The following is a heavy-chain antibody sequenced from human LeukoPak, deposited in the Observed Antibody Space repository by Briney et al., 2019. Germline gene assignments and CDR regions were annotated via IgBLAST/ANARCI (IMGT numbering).Heavy chain of an antibody. J-gene: IGHJ4*02. CDR2: IWYDGSNK. CDR3: ARDNSGDY. CDR1: GFTISSYG. V-gene: IGHV3-33*01. Sequence: GWSLRLYSAASGFTISSYGLHWVRQAPRKGLEWGAVIWYDGSNKYYADSVKGRFTISRDNSKNTLYLQMNSLRAEDTAVYYCARDNSGDYWGQGTLVTVSS. D-gene: IGHD3-10*01.